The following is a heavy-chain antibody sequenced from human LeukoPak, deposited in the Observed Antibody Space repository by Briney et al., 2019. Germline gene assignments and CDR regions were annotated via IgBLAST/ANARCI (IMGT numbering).Heavy chain of an antibody. Sequence: KPSETLSLTCTVSGGSISSSSYYWGWIRQPPGKGLEWIGSIYYSGSTYYNPSLKSRVTITVDTSKNQFSLKLSSVTAAGTAVYYCARHDEVVITTPHFDYWGQGTLVTVSS. D-gene: IGHD3-22*01. J-gene: IGHJ4*02. CDR3: ARHDEVVITTPHFDY. CDR2: IYYSGST. V-gene: IGHV4-39*01. CDR1: GGSISSSSYY.